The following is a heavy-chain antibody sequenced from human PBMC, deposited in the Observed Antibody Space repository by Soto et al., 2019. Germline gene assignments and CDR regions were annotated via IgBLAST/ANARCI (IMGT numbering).Heavy chain of an antibody. V-gene: IGHV3-48*01. CDR3: ARDRGSGSYQEH. Sequence: EVQLVESGGGLVQPGGSLRLSCAASGFTFSSCSMNWVRQAPGKGLEWVSYITSSSSTIYYADSVKGRFTISRDNAKNSLYLQMNSLRAEDTAVYYCARDRGSGSYQEHWGQGTLVTVSS. J-gene: IGHJ4*02. D-gene: IGHD1-26*01. CDR1: GFTFSSCS. CDR2: ITSSSSTI.